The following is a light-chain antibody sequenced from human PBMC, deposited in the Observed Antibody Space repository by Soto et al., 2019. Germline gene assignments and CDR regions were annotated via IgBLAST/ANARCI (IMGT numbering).Light chain of an antibody. CDR3: QQYNAYPHT. J-gene: IGKJ2*01. CDR1: QSISTF. CDR2: QAS. V-gene: IGKV1-5*03. Sequence: DIQMTQSPSTLSASVGARVTITCRASQSISTFLAWYQQKPGKAPKLLIYQASTLDTGVTSTFSGSGSGTEFTLTISSLQPDDFATYHCQQYNAYPHTFGQGTKPEIK.